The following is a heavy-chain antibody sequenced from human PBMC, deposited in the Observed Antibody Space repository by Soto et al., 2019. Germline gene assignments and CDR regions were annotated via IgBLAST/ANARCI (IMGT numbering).Heavy chain of an antibody. J-gene: IGHJ5*02. CDR2: IYYSGST. D-gene: IGHD5-18*01. CDR1: GGSISSYY. Sequence: SETLSLTCTVSGGSISSYYWSWIRQPPGKGLEWIGYIYYSGSTNYNPSLKSRVTISVDTSKNQFSLKLSSVTAADTAVYYCASSSFDSWSRYSYGYWFDPWGQGTLVTVSS. V-gene: IGHV4-59*12. CDR3: ASSSFDSWSRYSYGYWFDP.